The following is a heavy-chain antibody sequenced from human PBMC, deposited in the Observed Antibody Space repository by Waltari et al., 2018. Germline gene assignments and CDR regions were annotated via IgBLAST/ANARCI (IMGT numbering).Heavy chain of an antibody. V-gene: IGHV4-59*08. CDR1: SGSIINYS. D-gene: IGHD1-26*01. J-gene: IGHJ3*01. Sequence: QVQLQESGPGLVRPSETLSLTYTVSSGSIINYSWSWIRQSPEKGLEWIGYIFSSGNTNYSPSLRSRITISVDTSKNQLSLRLGSVTADDSAVYYCARHPSRGSPGADAFDVWGQGAMVTVSA. CDR2: IFSSGNT. CDR3: ARHPSRGSPGADAFDV.